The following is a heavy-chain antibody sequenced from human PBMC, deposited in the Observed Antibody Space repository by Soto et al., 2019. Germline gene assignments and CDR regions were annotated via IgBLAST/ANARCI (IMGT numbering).Heavy chain of an antibody. CDR3: ARGAEYQLLSRDYFYGMDV. CDR1: GFTFNSHG. D-gene: IGHD2-2*01. Sequence: QVQLVEAGGGVVQPGRSLRLSCGASGFTFNSHGMHWVRQAPGKGLEWVAVISYEGSNNFYAESVKGRFTISRDNSKNTLYQQMNSLRREDTAVYYCARGAEYQLLSRDYFYGMDVWGQGTTVTVSS. J-gene: IGHJ6*02. CDR2: ISYEGSNN. V-gene: IGHV3-30*03.